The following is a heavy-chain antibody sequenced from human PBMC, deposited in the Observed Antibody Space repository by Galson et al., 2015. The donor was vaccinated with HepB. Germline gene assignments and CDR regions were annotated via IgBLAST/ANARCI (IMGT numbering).Heavy chain of an antibody. CDR3: AKGAQKEAYSAYAAGDV. J-gene: IGHJ6*02. CDR1: GYSFTDYA. Sequence: SVKVSCKASGYSFTDYAMHWVRQAPGQSLEWMGWINPGIGNTKYSRKFQGRVTITRDTSATTAYMQLSSLTSEDTAVYYCAKGAQKEAYSAYAAGDVWGQGTTVAVSS. D-gene: IGHD5-12*01. CDR2: INPGIGNT. V-gene: IGHV1-3*01.